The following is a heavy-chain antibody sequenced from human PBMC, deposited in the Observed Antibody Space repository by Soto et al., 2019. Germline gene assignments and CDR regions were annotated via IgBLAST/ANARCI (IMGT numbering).Heavy chain of an antibody. D-gene: IGHD2-21*02. J-gene: IGHJ4*02. V-gene: IGHV3-23*01. CDR2: VSGSGGST. Sequence: EVQLLESGGGLVQPGGSLRLSCAASGFTFSSDAMSWVRQAPGKGLELVSAVSGSGGSTYYADSVKGRFTISRDNSKNKLYMPMNSLSAEDTAVYYCAKTYCGGDCYWPTFDYWGQGPLVTVSS. CDR1: GFTFSSDA. CDR3: AKTYCGGDCYWPTFDY.